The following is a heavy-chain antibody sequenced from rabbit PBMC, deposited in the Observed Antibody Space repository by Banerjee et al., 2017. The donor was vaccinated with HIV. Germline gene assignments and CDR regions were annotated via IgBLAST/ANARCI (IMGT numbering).Heavy chain of an antibody. CDR1: GIDFSRSFW. CDR2: IYPTYGAT. V-gene: IGHV1S43*01. Sequence: QEHLVESGGGLVTLGGSLKLTCIASGIDFSRSFWISWVRQTPGKGLEWIGCIYPTYGATDYANWVNGRFTISLDNAQNTVFLQMTSLTAADTATYFCARGLVAGVLDLRGQGTLVTVS. D-gene: IGHD3-3*01. J-gene: IGHJ4*01. CDR3: ARGLVAGVLDL.